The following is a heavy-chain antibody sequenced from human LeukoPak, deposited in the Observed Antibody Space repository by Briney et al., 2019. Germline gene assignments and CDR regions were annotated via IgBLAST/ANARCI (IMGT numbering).Heavy chain of an antibody. CDR2: ITSSSSTT. Sequence: GGSLRLSCAASGFIFSKYSMNWVRQAPGKGLEWISFITSSSSTTYYADSVKGRFTISRDNAKNSLYLQMHSLRDDDTAVYYCARDPNGDNDAFDIWGQGTMVTVSS. J-gene: IGHJ3*02. CDR3: ARDPNGDNDAFDI. V-gene: IGHV3-48*02. D-gene: IGHD4-17*01. CDR1: GFIFSKYS.